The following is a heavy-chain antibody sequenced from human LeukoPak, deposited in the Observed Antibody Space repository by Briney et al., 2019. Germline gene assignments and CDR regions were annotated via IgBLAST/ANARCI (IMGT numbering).Heavy chain of an antibody. V-gene: IGHV4-38-2*01. CDR3: ARRYCSSTSCYRRGAFDI. CDR1: GYSISSGYY. J-gene: IGHJ3*02. Sequence: PSETLSLTCAVSGYSISSGYYWGWIRPPPGKGLEWIGRIYHSGSTYHNPSLKSRVTISVDTSKNQFSLKLSSVTAADTAVYYCARRYCSSTSCYRRGAFDIWGQGTMVTVSS. D-gene: IGHD2-2*01. CDR2: IYHSGST.